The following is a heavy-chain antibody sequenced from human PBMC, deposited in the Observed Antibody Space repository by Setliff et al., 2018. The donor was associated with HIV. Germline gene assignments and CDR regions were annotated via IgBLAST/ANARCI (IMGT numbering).Heavy chain of an antibody. CDR3: AQGSDPQLVTLFAY. J-gene: IGHJ4*02. D-gene: IGHD6-6*01. Sequence: PGGSLRLSCAASGFIFDDYAMHWVRQAPGKGLEWVSGINWNSGSRAYADSVKDRFIISRDNAKNSLYLQMNSLRTDDTALYYCAQGSDPQLVTLFAYWGQGTLVTVSS. V-gene: IGHV3-9*01. CDR1: GFIFDDYA. CDR2: INWNSGSR.